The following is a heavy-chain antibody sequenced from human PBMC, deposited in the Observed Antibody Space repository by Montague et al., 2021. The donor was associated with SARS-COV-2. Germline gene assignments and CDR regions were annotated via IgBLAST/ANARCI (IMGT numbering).Heavy chain of an antibody. CDR2: IYHSGST. CDR1: GYSISSGYY. CDR3: ARRTWGYSGVFDI. D-gene: IGHD4-23*01. V-gene: IGHV4-38-2*02. J-gene: IGHJ3*02. Sequence: SETLSLTCTVSGYSISSGYYWGWIRQPPGKGLEWIGSIYHSGSTNYNPSLKSRVTISVDTSKNQFSLKLLSSVTAADTAVYYCARRTWGYSGVFDIWGRGTKVIVSS.